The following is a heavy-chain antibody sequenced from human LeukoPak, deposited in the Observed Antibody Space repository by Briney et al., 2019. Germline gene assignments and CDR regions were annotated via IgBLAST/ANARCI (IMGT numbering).Heavy chain of an antibody. D-gene: IGHD1-26*01. CDR1: GFTFDDYG. CDR3: ARDPYSGSYWGPFDY. V-gene: IGHV3-20*04. J-gene: IGHJ4*02. CDR2: INWNGGST. Sequence: GGSLRLSCAASGFTFDDYGMSWVRQAPGKGLEWVSGINWNGGSTGYADSVKGRFTISRDNAKNSLYLQMNSLRAEDTAVYYCARDPYSGSYWGPFDYWGQGTLVTVSS.